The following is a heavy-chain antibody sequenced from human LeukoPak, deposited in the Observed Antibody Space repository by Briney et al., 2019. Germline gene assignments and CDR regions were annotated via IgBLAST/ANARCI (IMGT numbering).Heavy chain of an antibody. CDR2: IIPIFVTA. Sequence: GASVKVSCKASGGTFSSYAISWVRQAPGQGLEWMGGIIPIFVTANYAQKFQSRVTITADESTSTAYMELSSLRSEDTAVYYCARGGWSGDSSSWFPSWFDPWGQGTLVTVSS. D-gene: IGHD6-13*01. CDR1: GGTFSSYA. CDR3: ARGGWSGDSSSWFPSWFDP. V-gene: IGHV1-69*01. J-gene: IGHJ5*02.